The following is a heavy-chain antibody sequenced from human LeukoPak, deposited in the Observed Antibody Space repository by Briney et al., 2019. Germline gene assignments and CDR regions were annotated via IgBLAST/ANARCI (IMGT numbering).Heavy chain of an antibody. CDR1: GGTFSSYT. V-gene: IGHV1-69*04. CDR2: IIPILGIA. J-gene: IGHJ6*03. Sequence: SVKVSCKASGGTFSSYTISWVRQAPGQGLEWLGRIIPILGIANYAQKFQGRVTITADKSTGTAYMELSSLRSEDTAVYYCARDAVVAATPRYMDVWGKGTTVTVSS. D-gene: IGHD2-15*01. CDR3: ARDAVVAATPRYMDV.